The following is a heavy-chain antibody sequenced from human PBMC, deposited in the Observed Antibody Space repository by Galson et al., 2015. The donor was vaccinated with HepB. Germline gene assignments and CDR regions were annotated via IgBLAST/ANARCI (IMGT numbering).Heavy chain of an antibody. CDR3: AKDSLRGYPIYYFDY. Sequence: SLRLSCAASGFTFSNAWMSWVRQAPGKGLEWVSAISGSGGSTYYADSVKGRFTISRDNSKNTLYLQMNSLRAEDTAVYYCAKDSLRGYPIYYFDYWGQGTLVTVSS. CDR1: GFTFSNAW. J-gene: IGHJ4*02. D-gene: IGHD2-2*01. V-gene: IGHV3-23*01. CDR2: ISGSGGST.